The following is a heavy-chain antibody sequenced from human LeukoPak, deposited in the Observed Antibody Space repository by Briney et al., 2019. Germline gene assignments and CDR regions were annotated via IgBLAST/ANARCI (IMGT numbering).Heavy chain of an antibody. CDR1: GGSISSYY. D-gene: IGHD6-19*01. Sequence: SETLSLTCTVSGGSISSYYWSWIRQPAGKGLEWIGRIYTSGTTNYNPSLKSRVTMSVDTSKNQFSLKLSSVTAAVTAVYYCARQYSSDWYLWFDPWGQGTLVTVSS. V-gene: IGHV4-4*07. CDR3: ARQYSSDWYLWFDP. CDR2: IYTSGTT. J-gene: IGHJ5*02.